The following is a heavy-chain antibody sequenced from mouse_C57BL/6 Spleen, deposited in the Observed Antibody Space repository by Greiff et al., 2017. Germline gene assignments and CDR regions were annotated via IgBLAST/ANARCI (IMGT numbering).Heavy chain of an antibody. CDR1: GYAFSSSW. Sequence: VQLQQSGPELVKPGASVKISCKASGYAFSSSWMNWVKQRPGKGLEWIRRIYPGDGDTNYNGKFKGKATLTADKSSSTAYMQLSSLTSEDSAVYFCARFLSSGAYWGQGTLVTVSA. D-gene: IGHD3-2*02. CDR3: ARFLSSGAY. V-gene: IGHV1-82*01. CDR2: IYPGDGDT. J-gene: IGHJ3*01.